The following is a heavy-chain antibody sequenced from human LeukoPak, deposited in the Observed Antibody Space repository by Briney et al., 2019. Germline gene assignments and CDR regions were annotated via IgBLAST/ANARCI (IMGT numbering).Heavy chain of an antibody. D-gene: IGHD1-26*01. J-gene: IGHJ4*02. CDR2: LYSGGNT. V-gene: IGHV3-66*01. CDR1: GFTGSRNY. Sequence: GGSLRLSCAASGFTGSRNYWSWVRQAPGKGLEWVSVLYSGGNTYYADSVKGRFSISRDNSMNTLFLQMTSLRAEDTAVYYCAGGPWDFDYWGQGTQVTVSS. CDR3: AGGPWDFDY.